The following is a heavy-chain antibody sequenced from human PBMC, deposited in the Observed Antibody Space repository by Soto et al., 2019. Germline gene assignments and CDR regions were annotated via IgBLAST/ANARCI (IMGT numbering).Heavy chain of an antibody. Sequence: LSLTFTVSGGSIRESGLYWGWIRQSPGKGLEWIGSIFFSGRTHYNPSLKSRVSISIDASKNQFSLNVISVTAADTGVYYCVRSLMDVWGKGTTVTVSS. CDR3: VRSLMDV. CDR1: GGSIRESGLY. J-gene: IGHJ6*03. CDR2: IFFSGRT. V-gene: IGHV4-39*01.